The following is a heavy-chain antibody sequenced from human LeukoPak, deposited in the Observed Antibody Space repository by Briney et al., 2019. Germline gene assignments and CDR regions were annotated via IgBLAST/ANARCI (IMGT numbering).Heavy chain of an antibody. V-gene: IGHV3-30*18. J-gene: IGHJ4*02. Sequence: GGSLRLSCAASGFTFSSYGMHWVRQAPGKGLEWVAVISYDGSNKYYADSVKGRFTISRDNSKNTLYLQMNSLRAEDTAVYYCANSSWPPTTVTTVLDDYWGQGTLVTVSS. CDR1: GFTFSSYG. CDR3: ANSSWPPTTVTTVLDDY. CDR2: ISYDGSNK. D-gene: IGHD4-17*01.